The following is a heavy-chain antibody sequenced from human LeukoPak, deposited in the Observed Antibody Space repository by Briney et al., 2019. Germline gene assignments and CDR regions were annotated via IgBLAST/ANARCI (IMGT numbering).Heavy chain of an antibody. D-gene: IGHD3-16*01. CDR2: ITTGSGSGR. CDR1: GFTFSAYS. Sequence: GGSLRLSCAASGFTFSAYSMEWGRQAPGKGLGWISYITTGSGSGRCYADSVKGRFTISRDNDKNSLYLQMNSLRAEDTAVYYCARDTAYAFDIWGQGTMVAVSS. J-gene: IGHJ3*02. CDR3: ARDTAYAFDI. V-gene: IGHV3-21*05.